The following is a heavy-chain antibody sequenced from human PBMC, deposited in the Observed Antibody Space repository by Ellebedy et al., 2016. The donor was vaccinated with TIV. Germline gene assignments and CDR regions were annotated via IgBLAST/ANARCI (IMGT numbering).Heavy chain of an antibody. CDR1: GFTFSSYW. CDR3: ARALGGIDY. Sequence: GESLKISXAASGFTFSSYWMTWVRQAPGKGLEWVANIKQDGSDKYYVDSVKGRFTISRDNAKNSLYLQMNSLRGEDTAVYYCARALGGIDYWGQGTLVTVSS. CDR2: IKQDGSDK. J-gene: IGHJ4*02. V-gene: IGHV3-7*04. D-gene: IGHD2-15*01.